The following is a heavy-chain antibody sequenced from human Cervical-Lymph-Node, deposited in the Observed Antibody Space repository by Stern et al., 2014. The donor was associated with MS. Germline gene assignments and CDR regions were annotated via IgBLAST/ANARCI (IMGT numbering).Heavy chain of an antibody. CDR3: AREKHYYDDSGYNEGPLDY. CDR1: GFSFGVYS. D-gene: IGHD3-22*01. J-gene: IGHJ4*02. CDR2: ISHTGATI. V-gene: IGHV3-48*01. Sequence: EVQLVESGGGLVQPGGSLRLSCAPSGFSFGVYSMIWVRQAPGQGLEWVSYISHTGATIYYADSVQGRFTISRDKADNSLYLQMNSLRAEDTAVYFCAREKHYYDDSGYNEGPLDYWGQGTLVTVSS.